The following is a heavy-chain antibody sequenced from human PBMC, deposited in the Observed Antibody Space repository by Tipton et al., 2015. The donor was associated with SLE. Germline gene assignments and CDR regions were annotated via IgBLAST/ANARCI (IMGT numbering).Heavy chain of an antibody. CDR2: IYSGGST. Sequence: SLRLSCAASGFTVSSNYMSWVRQAPGKGLEWVSVIYSGGSTYYADSVKGRFTISRDNSKNTLYLQMNSLRAEDTAVYYCARGSHSSSYYYGMDVWGQGTTVTVSS. V-gene: IGHV3-53*05. D-gene: IGHD4-11*01. CDR3: ARGSHSSSYYYGMDV. J-gene: IGHJ6*02. CDR1: GFTVSSNY.